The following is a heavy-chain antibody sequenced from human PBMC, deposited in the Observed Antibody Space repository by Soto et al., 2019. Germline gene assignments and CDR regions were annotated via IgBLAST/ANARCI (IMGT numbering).Heavy chain of an antibody. CDR3: AREGNLGRWLQPLDF. CDR1: GGSISSYY. Sequence: SETQSLTSTVSGGSISSYYWSWIRQPPGKGLEWIGYIYYRGSTNYNPSLKSRVTISVDTSKNQFSLRLISVTAADTAKYFCAREGNLGRWLQPLDFWGQGTLVTVSS. V-gene: IGHV4-59*01. D-gene: IGHD5-12*01. J-gene: IGHJ4*02. CDR2: IYYRGST.